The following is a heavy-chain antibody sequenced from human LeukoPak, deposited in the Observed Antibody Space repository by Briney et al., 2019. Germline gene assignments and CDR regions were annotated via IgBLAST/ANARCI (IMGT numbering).Heavy chain of an antibody. V-gene: IGHV3-21*06. J-gene: IGHJ4*02. Sequence: PGRSLRLSCAASGFTFSGYGMHWVRQAPGKGLEWVSYISTSDSYIYYADSVKGRFTISRDNPKNTLSLQMHSLRGDDTAVYYCATGLAASGTGYFDYWGQGVLVTVSS. CDR2: ISTSDSYI. CDR1: GFTFSGYG. CDR3: ATGLAASGTGYFDY. D-gene: IGHD6-13*01.